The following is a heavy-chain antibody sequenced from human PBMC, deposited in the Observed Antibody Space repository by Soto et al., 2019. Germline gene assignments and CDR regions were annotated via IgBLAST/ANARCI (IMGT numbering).Heavy chain of an antibody. Sequence: PGGSLRLSCAAPGFTFDNCGMHWVRQAPGKGLEWVSGISWDSGTIGYADSVKGRFTISRDDAKNSLYLQMNSLRREDTALYYCVQGRYPTMATPLDHWGQGTLVTASS. J-gene: IGHJ5*02. CDR2: ISWDSGTI. D-gene: IGHD1-1*01. CDR3: VQGRYPTMATPLDH. CDR1: GFTFDNCG. V-gene: IGHV3-9*01.